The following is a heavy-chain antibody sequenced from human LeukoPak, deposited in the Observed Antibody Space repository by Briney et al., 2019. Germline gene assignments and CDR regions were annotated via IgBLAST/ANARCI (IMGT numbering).Heavy chain of an antibody. CDR2: IGGSGGDI. CDR1: GFNFSSYE. Sequence: GGSLRLSCAASGFNFSSYEMNWVRQAPGKGLEWVSGIGGSGGDITYADSVKGRFTISRDNSKNTLYLQMNSLRAEDSAIYYCARDTHYYGSGSPALDIWGQGTMVTVSS. J-gene: IGHJ3*02. CDR3: ARDTHYYGSGSPALDI. V-gene: IGHV3-23*01. D-gene: IGHD3-10*01.